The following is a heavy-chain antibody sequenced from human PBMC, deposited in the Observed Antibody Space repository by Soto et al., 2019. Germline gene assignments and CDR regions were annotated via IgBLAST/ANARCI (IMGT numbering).Heavy chain of an antibody. CDR2: IYYSGST. J-gene: IGHJ5*02. Sequence: SETLSLTSSVSRGSINSSSYCWGWVGQPPGKGLEWIGSIYYSGSTYYNPSLRSRVTISVDTSKNQFSLKLSSVTAADTAVFYCPRPYSRGFRHWLDPRRQGPLVPASS. CDR1: RGSINSSSYC. CDR3: PRPYSRGFRHWLDP. D-gene: IGHD6-19*01. V-gene: IGHV4-39*01.